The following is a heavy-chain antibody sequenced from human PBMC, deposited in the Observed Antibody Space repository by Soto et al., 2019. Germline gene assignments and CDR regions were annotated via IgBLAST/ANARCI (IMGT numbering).Heavy chain of an antibody. CDR3: ARLHYDFWSGYGPNYYYYMDV. V-gene: IGHV3-21*01. D-gene: IGHD3-3*01. CDR1: GFTFSSYS. J-gene: IGHJ6*03. Sequence: GGSLRLSCAASGFTFSSYSMNWVRQAPGKGLEWVSSISSSSSYIYYADSVKGRFTISRDNAKNSLYLQMNSLRAEDTAVYYCARLHYDFWSGYGPNYYYYMDVWGKGTTVTVSS. CDR2: ISSSSSYI.